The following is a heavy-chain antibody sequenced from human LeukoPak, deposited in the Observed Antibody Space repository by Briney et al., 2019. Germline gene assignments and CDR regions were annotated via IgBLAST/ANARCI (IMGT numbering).Heavy chain of an antibody. D-gene: IGHD3-10*01. CDR3: TRHRSWFITMVRGGYYMDV. CDR2: TRSKANSYAT. V-gene: IGHV3-73*01. Sequence: GESLKLSCAASGFTFSGSAMHWVRQASGKGLEWVGRTRSKANSYATAYAASVKGRFTISRDDSKNTAYLQMNSLKTEDTAVYYCTRHRSWFITMVRGGYYMDVWGKGTTVTVSS. J-gene: IGHJ6*03. CDR1: GFTFSGSA.